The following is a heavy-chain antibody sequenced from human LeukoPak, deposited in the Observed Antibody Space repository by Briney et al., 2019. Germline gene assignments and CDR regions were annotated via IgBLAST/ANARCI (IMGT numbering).Heavy chain of an antibody. J-gene: IGHJ4*02. CDR2: ISAYNGNT. Sequence: ASVKVSCKASGYTFTSYGISWVRQAPGQGLEWMGWISAYNGNTNYAQKLQGRVTMTTDTSTSTAYMELRSLRSDDTAVYYCTRGRGGTIDRGYMDYWGQGTLVTVSS. CDR1: GYTFTSYG. D-gene: IGHD1-1*01. V-gene: IGHV1-18*01. CDR3: TRGRGGTIDRGYMDY.